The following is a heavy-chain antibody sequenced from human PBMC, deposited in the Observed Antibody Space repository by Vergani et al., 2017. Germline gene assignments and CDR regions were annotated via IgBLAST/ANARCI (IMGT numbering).Heavy chain of an antibody. CDR2: ISWNSGSI. D-gene: IGHD3-10*01. CDR3: AKDTVWFGGGYFDY. V-gene: IGHV3-9*03. CDR1: GFTFDDYA. J-gene: IGHJ4*02. Sequence: VQLVESGGGLVQPGRSLRLSCAASGFTFDDYAMHWVRQAPGKGLEWVSGISWNSGSIGYADSVKGRFTISRDNAKNSLYLQMNSLRAEDMALYYCAKDTVWFGGGYFDYWGQGTLVTVSS.